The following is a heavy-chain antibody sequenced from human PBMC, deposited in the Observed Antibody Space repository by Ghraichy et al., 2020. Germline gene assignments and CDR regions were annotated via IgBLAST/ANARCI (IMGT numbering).Heavy chain of an antibody. V-gene: IGHV4-39*01. CDR2: IYYSGST. Sequence: SETLSLTCTISGGSISSSSYYWGWIRQPPGKGLEWIGSIYYSGSTYYNPSLKSRVTISVATSKNQFSLKLSSVTAADTAVYYCASYTIFGVVINSYYFDYWGQGTLVTVSS. J-gene: IGHJ4*02. CDR3: ASYTIFGVVINSYYFDY. CDR1: GGSISSSSYY. D-gene: IGHD3-3*01.